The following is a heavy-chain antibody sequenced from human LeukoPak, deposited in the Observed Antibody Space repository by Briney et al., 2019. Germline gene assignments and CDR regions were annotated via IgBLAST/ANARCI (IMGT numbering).Heavy chain of an antibody. Sequence: PSETLSLTCAVYGGSFSDFYCTWIRQPLGKGLEWIGEINHSGNTKYNPSLKSRVTILLDTSKNQFSLKVRSVTAADTAVYYCATTRGVITLDGYHYYIDVWGKGTTVTVSS. J-gene: IGHJ6*03. D-gene: IGHD3-10*01. CDR1: GGSFSDFY. CDR2: INHSGNT. CDR3: ATTRGVITLDGYHYYIDV. V-gene: IGHV4-34*01.